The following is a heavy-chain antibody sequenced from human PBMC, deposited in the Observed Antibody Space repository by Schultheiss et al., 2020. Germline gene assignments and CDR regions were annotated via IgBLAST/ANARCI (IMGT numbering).Heavy chain of an antibody. V-gene: IGHV4-34*01. Sequence: SETLSLTCAVYGGSFSGYYWSWIRQHPGKGLEWIGEIYHSGSTNYNPSLKSRVTISVDTSKNQFSLKLSSVTAADTAVYYCARDYYGSGSYYQVPGVYYYYYGMDVWGQGTTVTVSS. CDR3: ARDYYGSGSYYQVPGVYYYYYGMDV. CDR1: GGSFSGYY. D-gene: IGHD3-10*01. J-gene: IGHJ6*02. CDR2: IYHSGST.